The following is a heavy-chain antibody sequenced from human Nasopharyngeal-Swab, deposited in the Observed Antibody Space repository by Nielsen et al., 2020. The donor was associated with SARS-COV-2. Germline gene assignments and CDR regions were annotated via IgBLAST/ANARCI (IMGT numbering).Heavy chain of an antibody. V-gene: IGHV4-34*01. J-gene: IGHJ2*01. CDR2: INHSGST. CDR1: GGSFSGYY. D-gene: IGHD4-17*01. CDR3: ARASTVTTFFDL. Sequence: SHTLSLTCAVYGGSFSGYYWSWIRQPPGKGLEWIGEINHSGSTNYNPSLKSRVTISVDTSKNQFSLKLNSVTAADTAVYYCARASTVTTFFDLWGRGTLVTVSS.